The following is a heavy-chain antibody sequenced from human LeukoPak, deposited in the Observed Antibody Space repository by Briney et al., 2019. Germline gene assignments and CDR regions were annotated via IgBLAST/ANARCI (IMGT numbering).Heavy chain of an antibody. D-gene: IGHD1-1*01. CDR2: IKYDGYEE. J-gene: IGHJ4*02. CDR1: GFTFSRYL. Sequence: GGSLRLSCAASGFTFSRYLMSWMRQAPGKGLEWVANIKYDGYEEYYVDSVKGRLTISRDNAKNSLYLQLNSLRVEDTAVYYCKSGGAAPGSFDYWGQGTLVTVSP. CDR3: KSGGAAPGSFDY. V-gene: IGHV3-7*01.